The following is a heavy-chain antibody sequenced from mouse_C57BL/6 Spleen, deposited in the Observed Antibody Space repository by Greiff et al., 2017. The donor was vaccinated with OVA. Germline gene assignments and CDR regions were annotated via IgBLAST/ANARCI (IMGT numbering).Heavy chain of an antibody. CDR1: GYTFTSYW. D-gene: IGHD4-1*01. CDR2: IYPSDSET. V-gene: IGHV1-61*01. CDR3: ARTGTRDYYFDY. J-gene: IGHJ2*01. Sequence: QVQLQQPGAELVRPGSSVKLSCKASGYTFTSYWMDWVKQRPGQGLEWIGNIYPSDSETHYNQKFKDKATLTVDKSSSTAYMQLSSLTSEDSAVYYCARTGTRDYYFDYWGQGTTLTVSS.